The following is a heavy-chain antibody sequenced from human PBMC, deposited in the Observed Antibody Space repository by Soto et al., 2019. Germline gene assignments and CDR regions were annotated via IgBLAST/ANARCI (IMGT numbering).Heavy chain of an antibody. J-gene: IGHJ4*02. V-gene: IGHV3-23*01. Sequence: GGSLRLSCAASGFLSSNYAMGWVRQAPGTGLEWVSAISDSVVNTYYADSVKGRFTISRDNSKNALYLEMKSLRAGDTAVYYCITEARGHSYACLWGQGTRVTVSS. D-gene: IGHD3-16*01. CDR1: GFLSSNYA. CDR2: ISDSVVNT. CDR3: ITEARGHSYACL.